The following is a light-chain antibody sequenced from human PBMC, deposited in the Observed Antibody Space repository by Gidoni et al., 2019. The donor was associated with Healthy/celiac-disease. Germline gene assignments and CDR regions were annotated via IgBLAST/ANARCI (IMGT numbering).Light chain of an antibody. CDR3: SSYTSSSPPYVV. CDR2: EVS. Sequence: QSALTQPASVSGSPGPSITISCTGTSSDVGGYNYVSWYQQHPGKAPKLMIYEVSNRPSGVSNRFSGSKSGNTASLTISGLQAEDEADYYCSSYTSSSPPYVVFGGGTKLTVL. J-gene: IGLJ2*01. CDR1: SSDVGGYNY. V-gene: IGLV2-14*01.